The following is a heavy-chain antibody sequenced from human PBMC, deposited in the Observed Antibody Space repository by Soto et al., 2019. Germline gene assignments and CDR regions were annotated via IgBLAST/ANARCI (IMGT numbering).Heavy chain of an antibody. CDR1: GYTFTSYG. CDR3: ARDGHLGSSSWYEARGVGY. Sequence: QVQLVQSGAEVKKPGASVKVSCKASGYTFTSYGISWVRQAPGQGLEWMGWISADNGNTNYAQKLQGRVTMTTDTTTSTAYMELRSRRSDDTAVYYCARDGHLGSSSWYEARGVGYWGQGTLVTVSS. V-gene: IGHV1-18*01. J-gene: IGHJ4*02. CDR2: ISADNGNT. D-gene: IGHD6-13*01.